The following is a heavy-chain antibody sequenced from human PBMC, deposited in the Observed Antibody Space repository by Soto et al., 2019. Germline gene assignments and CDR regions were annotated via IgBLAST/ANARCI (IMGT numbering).Heavy chain of an antibody. CDR2: IYSTGTTSGST. D-gene: IGHD3-22*01. CDR3: ARDRNYYDTSDFYSKFDY. J-gene: IGHJ4*02. V-gene: IGHV4-4*07. Sequence: SETLSLTCTVSGASISTYYWSWIRQPAGKGLEWIGRIYSTGTTSGSTNYNPSLKSRVTMSLDTSKNQFSLKLSSVTAADTAVYFCARDRNYYDTSDFYSKFDYWGQGTLVTVSS. CDR1: GASISTYY.